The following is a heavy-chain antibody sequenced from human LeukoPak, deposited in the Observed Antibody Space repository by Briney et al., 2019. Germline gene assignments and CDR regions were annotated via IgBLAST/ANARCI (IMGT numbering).Heavy chain of an antibody. CDR2: MNPNSGNT. Sequence: ASVKVSCKASGYTFTSYGINWVRQATGQGLEWMGWMNPNSGNTGYAQKFQGRVTITRNTSISTAYMELSSLRSEDTAVYYCARGVREGSWNWFDPWGQGTLVTVSS. D-gene: IGHD3-10*01. CDR1: GYTFTSYG. J-gene: IGHJ5*02. V-gene: IGHV1-8*03. CDR3: ARGVREGSWNWFDP.